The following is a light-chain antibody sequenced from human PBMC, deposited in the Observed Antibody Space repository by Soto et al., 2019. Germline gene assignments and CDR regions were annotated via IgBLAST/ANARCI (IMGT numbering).Light chain of an antibody. Sequence: QYVLTQPPSVSGAPGQRVTISCTGSSSNIVAGYDVHWYQQLPGTAPKLLIYINNNRPSGVPDRFSGSTSGTSASLAITGLQAEDEADYYCQSYDSSLSGYVFGTGTKLTVL. V-gene: IGLV1-40*01. CDR3: QSYDSSLSGYV. CDR1: SSNIVAGYD. CDR2: INN. J-gene: IGLJ1*01.